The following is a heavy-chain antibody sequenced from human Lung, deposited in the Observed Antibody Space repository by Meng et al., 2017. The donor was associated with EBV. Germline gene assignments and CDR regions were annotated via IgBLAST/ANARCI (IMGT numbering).Heavy chain of an antibody. CDR3: ARRRIIQGADY. J-gene: IGHJ4*02. CDR2: IYYSGMT. D-gene: IGHD3-10*01. V-gene: IGHV4-4*02. CDR1: GGSISRSNW. Sequence: VPLQGAGPGLVNPSGTLAPTCAVSGGSISRSNWWTWVRQPPGKGLEWIGEIYYSGMTNYNPSLKSRVTISLDESNNQFSLKLTSLTAADTAIYYCARRRIIQGADYWGQGTLVTVSS.